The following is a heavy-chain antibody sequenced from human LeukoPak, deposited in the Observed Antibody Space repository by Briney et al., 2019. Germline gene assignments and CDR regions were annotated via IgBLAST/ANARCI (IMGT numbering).Heavy chain of an antibody. J-gene: IGHJ4*02. Sequence: GGSLRLSCAASGFTFSSYWMGWVRQAPGKGLEWVANIKQDGSEKYYVDSVKGRFTISRDNAKNSLYLQMNSLRAEDTAVYYCARETPCGGDCYHFDYWGQGTLVTVSS. D-gene: IGHD2-21*02. CDR1: GFTFSSYW. V-gene: IGHV3-7*01. CDR3: ARETPCGGDCYHFDY. CDR2: IKQDGSEK.